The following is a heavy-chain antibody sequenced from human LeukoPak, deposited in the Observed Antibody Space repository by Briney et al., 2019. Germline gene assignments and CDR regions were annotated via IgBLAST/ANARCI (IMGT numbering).Heavy chain of an antibody. CDR2: INPSGGST. CDR3: ARVMDFRSYYDFWSGYYSGNWFDP. J-gene: IGHJ5*02. Sequence: ASVKVSCKASGYTFTSYYMHWVRQAPGQGLEWMGIINPSGGSTSYAQKFQGRVTMTRDTSTSTVYMELSSLRSEDTAVYYCARVMDFRSYYDFWSGYYSGNWFDPWGQGTLVTVSS. CDR1: GYTFTSYY. D-gene: IGHD3-3*01. V-gene: IGHV1-46*01.